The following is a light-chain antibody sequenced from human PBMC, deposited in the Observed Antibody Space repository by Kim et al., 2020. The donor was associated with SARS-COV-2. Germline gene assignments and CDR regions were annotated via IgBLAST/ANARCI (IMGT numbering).Light chain of an antibody. V-gene: IGLV3-19*01. CDR2: GKN. J-gene: IGLJ2*01. CDR1: RLRKYY. CDR3: NSRDTSHFVI. Sequence: SSELTQDPAVYVALGQTVRITCQGDRLRKYYATWYQQKPGQAPVLLISGKNNRPSGIPDRFSGSSSGNTASLTIAGAQAEDEADYYCNSRDTSHFVIFGGGTQLTVL.